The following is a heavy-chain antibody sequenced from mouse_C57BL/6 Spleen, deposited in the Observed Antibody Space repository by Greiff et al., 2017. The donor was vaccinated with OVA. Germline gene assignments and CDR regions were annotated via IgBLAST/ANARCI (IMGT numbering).Heavy chain of an antibody. Sequence: QVQLQQPGAELVKPGASVKVSCKASGYTFTSYWMHWVKQRPGQGLEWIGRIHPSDSDTNYNQKFKGKATLTVDKSSSTAYMQLSSLTSADSAVYCCVIYSVYSNYAMDYWGQGTSVTVSS. V-gene: IGHV1-74*01. D-gene: IGHD2-5*01. CDR3: VIYSVYSNYAMDY. CDR2: IHPSDSDT. CDR1: GYTFTSYW. J-gene: IGHJ4*01.